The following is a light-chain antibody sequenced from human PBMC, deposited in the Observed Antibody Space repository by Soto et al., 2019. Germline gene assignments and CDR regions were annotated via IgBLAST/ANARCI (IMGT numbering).Light chain of an antibody. J-gene: IGKJ4*01. CDR2: AAS. CDR1: QSISNY. V-gene: IGKV1-39*01. Sequence: IQVSECQSTLSASLGDSLAITGRASQSISNYLNWYQQKPGIAPKLLVYAASSLQSGVSSMFRGSGFGTDVGLTISSLQPEDFATYYCQQSYSTPQTFGRGTKVDIK. CDR3: QQSYSTPQT.